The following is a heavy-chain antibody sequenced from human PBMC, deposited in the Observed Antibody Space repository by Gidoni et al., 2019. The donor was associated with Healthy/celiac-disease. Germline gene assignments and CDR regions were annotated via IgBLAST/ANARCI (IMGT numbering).Heavy chain of an antibody. D-gene: IGHD4-17*01. CDR2: IIPIFGTA. V-gene: IGHV1-69*01. CDR3: ARDGDTVTTGYDAFDI. CDR1: GGTFSSYA. J-gene: IGHJ3*02. Sequence: QAQLVQSGAAGKKPGSSVKVSCKASGGTFSSYAISWVRQAPGQGLEWMGGIIPIFGTANYAQKFQGRVTITADESTSTAYMELSSLRSEDTAVYYCARDGDTVTTGYDAFDIWGQGTMVTVSS.